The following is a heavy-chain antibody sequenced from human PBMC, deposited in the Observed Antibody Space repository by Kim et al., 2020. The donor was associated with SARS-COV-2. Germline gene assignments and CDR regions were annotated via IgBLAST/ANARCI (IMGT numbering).Heavy chain of an antibody. J-gene: IGHJ4*01. CDR1: GGSFSGYY. CDR2: INHSGST. Sequence: SETLSLTCAVYGGSFSGYYWSWIRQPPGKGLEWIGEINHSGSTNYNPSLKSRVTISVDTSKNQFSLKLSSVTAADTAVYYCARGYYDFDYWGQEPWSPSPQ. CDR3: ARGYYDFDY. V-gene: IGHV4-34*01. D-gene: IGHD3-3*01.